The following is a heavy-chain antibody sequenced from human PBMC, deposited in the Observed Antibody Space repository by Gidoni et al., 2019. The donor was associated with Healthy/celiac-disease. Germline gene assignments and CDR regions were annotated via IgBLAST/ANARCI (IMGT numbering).Heavy chain of an antibody. CDR1: GGSISSYY. J-gene: IGHJ6*03. Sequence: HVHLQESGPGLVKPSEPLSLTCTVHGGSISSYYWSWIRQPPEKGLEWIGYIYYSGSTNYNPSLKSRVTISVDTSKNQFSLKLSAVTAADTAVYYCARAVVVVAGADYYYYYMDVWGKGTTVTVSS. V-gene: IGHV4-59*01. D-gene: IGHD2-15*01. CDR3: ARAVVVVAGADYYYYYMDV. CDR2: IYYSGST.